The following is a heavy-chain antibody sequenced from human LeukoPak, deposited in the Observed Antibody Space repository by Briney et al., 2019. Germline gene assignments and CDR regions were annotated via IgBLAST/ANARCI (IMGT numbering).Heavy chain of an antibody. CDR2: IYTSGSN. J-gene: IGHJ6*03. D-gene: IGHD2-2*01. CDR3: ARDTHTYCSSTSCYDHYYDYYMDV. V-gene: IGHV4-4*07. Sequence: SETLSLTCTVSGGSISSYYWSWIRQPAGKGLEWIGRIYTSGSNNYNPSFKSRVNMSVDTSKNQFSLKLSSVTAADTAVYYCARDTHTYCSSTSCYDHYYDYYMDVWGKGTTVTVSS. CDR1: GGSISSYY.